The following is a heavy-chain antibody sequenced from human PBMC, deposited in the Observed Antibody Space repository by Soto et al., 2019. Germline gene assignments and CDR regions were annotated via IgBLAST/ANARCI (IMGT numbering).Heavy chain of an antibody. Sequence: QVQLQESGPGLVKPSETLSLTCAVSSASISNKNWWSWVRQPPGRGLEWVATIYESGNTDYNPSLKSRATISVDKSRNQFSLNVSSVTAAYTAVYYCANKEENYGLYWCQGTLVIVSA. CDR2: IYESGNT. J-gene: IGHJ4*02. V-gene: IGHV4-4*02. D-gene: IGHD1-7*01. CDR3: ANKEENYGLY. CDR1: SASISNKNW.